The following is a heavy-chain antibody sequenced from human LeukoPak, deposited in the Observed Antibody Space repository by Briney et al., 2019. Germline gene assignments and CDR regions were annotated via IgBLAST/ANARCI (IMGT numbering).Heavy chain of an antibody. CDR1: GLTLSGYS. V-gene: IGHV3-48*01. J-gene: IGHJ3*01. CDR3: ARVLLERPGIDSFDL. Sequence: GGALRLSCAASGLTLSGYSMDWVSQAPGKGLEWVSHLSSDFTTMYYANSVKGRFTISRDNAKNSLYLQMNSLRAEDSAVYYCARVLLERPGIDSFDLWGQGTMVTVSS. CDR2: LSSDFTTM. D-gene: IGHD1-1*01.